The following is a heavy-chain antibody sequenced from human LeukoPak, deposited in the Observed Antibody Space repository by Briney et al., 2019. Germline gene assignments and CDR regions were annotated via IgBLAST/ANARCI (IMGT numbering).Heavy chain of an antibody. CDR1: GYTFTNYF. V-gene: IGHV1-46*01. D-gene: IGHD6-13*01. J-gene: IGHJ4*02. Sequence: ASVKVSCKASGYTFTNYFMHWVRQAPGQGRVWMGIINPSGGSTSYAQEFQGRVTMTRDTSTSTVYMEVSSLRSEDTAVYYCARGGSSSSPFFDYWGQGTLVTVSS. CDR3: ARGGSSSSPFFDY. CDR2: INPSGGST.